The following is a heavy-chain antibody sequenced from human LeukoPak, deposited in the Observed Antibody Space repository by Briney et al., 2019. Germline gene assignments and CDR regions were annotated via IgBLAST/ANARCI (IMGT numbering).Heavy chain of an antibody. V-gene: IGHV4-34*01. CDR2: INHSGST. CDR3: ARGQNTGYFDWLLRDWYFDL. D-gene: IGHD3-9*01. Sequence: PSETLSLTCAVYGGSFSGYYWSWIRQPPGKGLEWIGEINHSGSTNYNPSLKSRVTISVDTSKNQFSLKLSSVTAADTAVYYCARGQNTGYFDWLLRDWYFDLWGRGTLVTVSS. CDR1: GGSFSGYY. J-gene: IGHJ2*01.